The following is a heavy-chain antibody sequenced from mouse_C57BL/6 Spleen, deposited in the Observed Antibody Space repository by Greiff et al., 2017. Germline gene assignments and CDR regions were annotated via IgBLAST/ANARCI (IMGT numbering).Heavy chain of an antibody. CDR1: GFSLTSYG. V-gene: IGHV2-2*01. CDR2: IWSGGST. Sequence: QVQLKESGPGLVQPSQSLSITCTVSGFSLTSYGVHWVRQSPGKGLEWLGVIWSGGSTDYNAAFISRLSISKDNSKSQVFFKMNSLQADDTAIYYCARNSAYDYDEAWFAYWGQGTLVTVSA. J-gene: IGHJ3*01. D-gene: IGHD2-4*01. CDR3: ARNSAYDYDEAWFAY.